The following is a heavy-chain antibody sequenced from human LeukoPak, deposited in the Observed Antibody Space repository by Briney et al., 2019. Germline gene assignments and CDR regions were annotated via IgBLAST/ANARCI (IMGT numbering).Heavy chain of an antibody. V-gene: IGHV4-39*07. CDR1: GGSISSSSSY. J-gene: IGHJ4*02. CDR3: AGRTPIQYNWNYNY. CDR2: IYYSGST. D-gene: IGHD1-7*01. Sequence: SETLSLTCTVSGGSISSSSSYWGWIRQPPGKGLEWIGSIYYSGSTYYNPSLKSRVTISVDTSKNQFSLKLSSVTAADTAVYYCAGRTPIQYNWNYNYWGQGTLVTVSS.